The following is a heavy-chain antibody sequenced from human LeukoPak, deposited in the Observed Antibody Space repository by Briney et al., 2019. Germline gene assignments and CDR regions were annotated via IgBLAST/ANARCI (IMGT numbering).Heavy chain of an antibody. CDR3: ARDGTTYGDYEYYFDY. D-gene: IGHD4-17*01. V-gene: IGHV3-30*03. J-gene: IGHJ4*02. CDR2: ISYDVSNT. Sequence: GGALRLSCAASRFTLSMYGMHWVRQAPGEGLEWVAVISYDVSNTYYAHSVKGRFTISRDNSKNTLYLKMNSLRAEDTAVYYCARDGTTYGDYEYYFDYWGQGTLVTVSS. CDR1: RFTLSMYG.